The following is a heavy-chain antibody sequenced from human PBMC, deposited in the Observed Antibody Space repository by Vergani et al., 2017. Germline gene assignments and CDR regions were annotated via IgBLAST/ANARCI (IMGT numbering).Heavy chain of an antibody. D-gene: IGHD6-13*01. CDR1: GGSFSGYY. J-gene: IGHJ4*02. V-gene: IGHV4-34*01. CDR2: INHSGST. CDR3: ARGLRSSSWYEL. Sequence: QVQLQQWGAGLLKPSETLSLTCAVYGGSFSGYYWSWIRQPPGKGLEWIGEINHSGSTNYNPSLKRRVTISVDTSKNQFSLKLSSVTAAYTAVYYCARGLRSSSWYELWGQGTLVTVSS.